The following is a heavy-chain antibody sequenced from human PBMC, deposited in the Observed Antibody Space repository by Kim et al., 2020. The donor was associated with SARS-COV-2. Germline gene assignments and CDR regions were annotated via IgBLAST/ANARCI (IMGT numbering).Heavy chain of an antibody. V-gene: IGHV4-61*01. J-gene: IGHJ6*02. CDR1: GGSVSSGSYY. D-gene: IGHD2-15*01. CDR3: ARDRGWWQYYYYGMDV. Sequence: SETLSLTCTVSGGSVSSGSYYWSWIRQPPGKGLEWIGYIYYSGSTNYNPSLKSRVTISVDTSKNQFSLKLSSVTAADTAVYYCARDRGWWQYYYYGMDVWGQGTTVTVSS. CDR2: IYYSGST.